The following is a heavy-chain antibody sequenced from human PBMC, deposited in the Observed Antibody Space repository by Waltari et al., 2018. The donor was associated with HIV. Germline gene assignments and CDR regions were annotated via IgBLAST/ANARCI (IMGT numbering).Heavy chain of an antibody. CDR2: IYYTGST. J-gene: IGHJ3*01. CDR3: ARDRFCNGNGCSPSDAFDV. CDR1: GGSVASSGFS. Sequence: QLRLQESGAGLLKPSQTLSLTRNVSGGSVASSGFSWSWLRQSSGKGLEWIGYIYYTGSTYYNPSLKSRVNISLDRSKNQFSLRLSYVSAADTAVYYCARDRFCNGNGCSPSDAFDVWGQGRMVTVSS. D-gene: IGHD2-15*01. V-gene: IGHV4-30-2*06.